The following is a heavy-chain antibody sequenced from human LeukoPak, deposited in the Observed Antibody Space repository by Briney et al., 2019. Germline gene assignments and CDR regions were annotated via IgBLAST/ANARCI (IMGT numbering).Heavy chain of an antibody. Sequence: PGGSLRLSCAASGFIFSSYAMSWVRQAPGKGLEWVSGISGSGGSTYYSDSVKGRFTISRDNSKNTLFLQMSSLRAEDTAVYYCAKDRGPYSGYDSLFGFWGQGTLVTVSS. CDR2: ISGSGGST. V-gene: IGHV3-23*01. J-gene: IGHJ4*02. CDR3: AKDRGPYSGYDSLFGF. D-gene: IGHD5-12*01. CDR1: GFIFSSYA.